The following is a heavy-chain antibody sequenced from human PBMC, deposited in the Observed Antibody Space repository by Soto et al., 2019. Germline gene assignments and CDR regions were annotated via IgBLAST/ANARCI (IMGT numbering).Heavy chain of an antibody. J-gene: IGHJ5*02. CDR2: ISYTGST. CDR3: ASGPYYYDNSGYFEP. Sequence: SETLSLTCTVSGGSIVSGGYCCVWIRQQPWKGLELIGYISYTGSTDYNPSLKSRVSLSVDTSKNHFSLRLSSVTAADTAVYFCASGPYYYDNSGYFEPWGQGTLVTVSS. V-gene: IGHV4-31*03. D-gene: IGHD3-22*01. CDR1: GGSIVSGGYC.